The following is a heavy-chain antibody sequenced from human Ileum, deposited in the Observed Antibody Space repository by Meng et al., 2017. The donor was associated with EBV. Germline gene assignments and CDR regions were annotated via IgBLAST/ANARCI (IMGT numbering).Heavy chain of an antibody. Sequence: QGQMGQSGHELQAPGALLKVSCKASGYTFANYALNWVRQAPGQGLEWMGWISTNTGNPTYAPGFTGRFVFSLDTSVSTAYLQISSLKAEDTAVYYCARSWGGGSSKEWGQGTLVTVSS. CDR1: GYTFANYA. V-gene: IGHV7-4-1*02. CDR3: ARSWGGGSSKE. CDR2: ISTNTGNP. D-gene: IGHD2-15*01. J-gene: IGHJ4*02.